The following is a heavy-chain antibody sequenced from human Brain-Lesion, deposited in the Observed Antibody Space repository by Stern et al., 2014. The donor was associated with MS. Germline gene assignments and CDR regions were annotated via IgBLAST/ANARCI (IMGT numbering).Heavy chain of an antibody. CDR1: GGSISSGGHY. CDR3: ARVGVYVQTGWFDP. CDR2: IHYSGST. J-gene: IGHJ5*02. V-gene: IGHV4-31*03. Sequence: QVQLVESGPGLVKPSQTLSLTCTVSGGSISSGGHYWSWIRQHPGKGLEWIGYIHYSGSTYYNSALKSRVTISRDTSKNQFSLNLNSVTAADTTVYYCARVGVYVQTGWFDPWGQGALVTVSS. D-gene: IGHD2-8*01.